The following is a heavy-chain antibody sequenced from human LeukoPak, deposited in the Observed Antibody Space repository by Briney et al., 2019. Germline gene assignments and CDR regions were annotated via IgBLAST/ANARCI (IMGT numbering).Heavy chain of an antibody. CDR3: ARGGYSYGWVY. Sequence: SETLSLTCAVSGGSISSGGYSWSRIRQPPGKGLEWIGYIYHSGSTYYNPSLKSRVTISVDRSKNQFSLKLSSVTAADTAVYYCARGGYSYGWVYWGQGTLVTVSS. J-gene: IGHJ4*02. V-gene: IGHV4-30-2*01. CDR2: IYHSGST. D-gene: IGHD5-18*01. CDR1: GGSISSGGYS.